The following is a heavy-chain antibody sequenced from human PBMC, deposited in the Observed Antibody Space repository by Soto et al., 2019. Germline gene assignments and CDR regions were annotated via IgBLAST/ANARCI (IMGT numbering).Heavy chain of an antibody. CDR2: ISGSGGST. CDR3: AKPIRVYYYYGMDV. J-gene: IGHJ6*02. D-gene: IGHD1-20*01. CDR1: GFTFSSYA. Sequence: LRLSCAASGFTFSSYAMSWFRQAPGKGLEWVSAISGSGGSTYYADSVKGRFTISRDNSKNTLYLQMNSLRAEDTAVYYCAKPIRVYYYYGMDVWGQGTTVTVSS. V-gene: IGHV3-23*01.